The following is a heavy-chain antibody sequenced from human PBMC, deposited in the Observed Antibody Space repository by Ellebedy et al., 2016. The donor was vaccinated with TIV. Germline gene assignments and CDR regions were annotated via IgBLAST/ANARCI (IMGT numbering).Heavy chain of an antibody. Sequence: GESLKISCAASGFTVSSNYMSWVRQAPGRGLEWVSTIYSSGGTYYAGSVKGRFTISRDNSKNTLYLQMNSLRAEDPAVYYCAGGISVAGTSLGFWGQGTLVTVSS. CDR2: IYSSGGT. D-gene: IGHD6-19*01. J-gene: IGHJ4*02. CDR1: GFTVSSNY. CDR3: AGGISVAGTSLGF. V-gene: IGHV3-53*01.